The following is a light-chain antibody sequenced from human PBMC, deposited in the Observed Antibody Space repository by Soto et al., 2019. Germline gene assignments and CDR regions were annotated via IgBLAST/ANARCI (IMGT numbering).Light chain of an antibody. J-gene: IGLJ3*02. CDR2: GNR. Sequence: QSVLTQPPSVSGAPGQRVTISCTGNNSNLGAGYDVHWYQQLPGAAPKLVIFGNRNRPSGVPERFSGSNSGTSASLANTGVQAEDAADYYRRVYGYFLTAFVFGGGTKVTVL. CDR1: NSNLGAGYD. CDR3: RVYGYFLTAFV. V-gene: IGLV1-40*01.